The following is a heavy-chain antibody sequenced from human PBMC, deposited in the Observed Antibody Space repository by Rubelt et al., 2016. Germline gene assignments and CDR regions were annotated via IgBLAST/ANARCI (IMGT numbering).Heavy chain of an antibody. CDR2: MYSGGST. V-gene: IGHV3-53*01. J-gene: IGHJ4*02. CDR3: ASEYGSGSYYARRDY. Sequence: RQAPGKGLEWVSIMYSGGSTYYADSVKGRFTISRDNSKNTLYLQMNSLRAEDTAVYYCASEYGSGSYYARRDYWGQGTLVTVSS. D-gene: IGHD3-10*01.